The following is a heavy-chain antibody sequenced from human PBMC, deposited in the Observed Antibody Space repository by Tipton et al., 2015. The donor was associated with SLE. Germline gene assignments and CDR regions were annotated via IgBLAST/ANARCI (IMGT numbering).Heavy chain of an antibody. CDR2: INNSGST. CDR3: ARGVRYSSGQSAFDS. V-gene: IGHV4-34*01. J-gene: IGHJ3*02. CDR1: GGSFSGYY. Sequence: TLSLTCAVYGGSFSGYYWSWIRKPPGKGLEWIGEINNSGSTNYNPSLKSRVTIEINTSKNQFSLNLSSVTAADTVVYFCARGVRYSSGQSAFDSWGQLTWVIVSS. D-gene: IGHD6-19*01.